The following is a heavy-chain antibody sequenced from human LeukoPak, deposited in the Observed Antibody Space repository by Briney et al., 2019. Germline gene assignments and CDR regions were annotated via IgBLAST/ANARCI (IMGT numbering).Heavy chain of an antibody. Sequence: PSETLSLTCTVSGGSISSSSYYWGWISQPPGKGLEWIGSIYYSGSTYYNPSLKSRVTISVDTSKNQFSLKLSSVTAADTAVYYCARDASIAARPILANWFDPWGQGTLVTVSS. CDR1: GGSISSSSYY. CDR2: IYYSGST. CDR3: ARDASIAARPILANWFDP. V-gene: IGHV4-39*07. D-gene: IGHD6-6*01. J-gene: IGHJ5*02.